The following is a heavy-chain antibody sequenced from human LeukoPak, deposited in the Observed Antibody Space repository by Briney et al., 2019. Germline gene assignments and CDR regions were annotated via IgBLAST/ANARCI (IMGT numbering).Heavy chain of an antibody. J-gene: IGHJ3*01. CDR2: VSRTASSK. CDR3: ARDTPGGACDF. D-gene: IGHD4-23*01. CDR1: GFTFDSYE. Sequence: GGSLRLSCAASGFTFDSYEMNWVRQPPGKGLEWVSYVSRTASSKHYAESVRGRFTISRDDAKNSLFLQMNSLRGEDTTVYFCARDTPGGACDFWGQGTMVTVSS. V-gene: IGHV3-48*03.